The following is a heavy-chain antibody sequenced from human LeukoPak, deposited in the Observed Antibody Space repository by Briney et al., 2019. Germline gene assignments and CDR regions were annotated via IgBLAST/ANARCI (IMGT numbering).Heavy chain of an antibody. Sequence: SETLSPTCAVYGGSFSGYYWSWIRQPPGKGLEWIGEINHSGSTNYNPSLKSRVTISVDTSKNQFSLKLSSVTAADTAVYYCARGTVQLERRRPYFFYFGYWGQGTLVTVSS. D-gene: IGHD1-1*01. CDR2: INHSGST. J-gene: IGHJ4*02. V-gene: IGHV4-34*01. CDR3: ARGTVQLERRRPYFFYFGY. CDR1: GGSFSGYY.